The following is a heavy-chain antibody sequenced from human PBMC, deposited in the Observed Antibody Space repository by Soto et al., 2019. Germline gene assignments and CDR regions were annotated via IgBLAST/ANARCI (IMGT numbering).Heavy chain of an antibody. D-gene: IGHD5-18*01. CDR3: ARGGYTYGSH. CDR1: GFTFSSYS. Sequence: EVQLVESGGGLVQSGGSLRLSCAASGFTFSSYSMNWVRQAPGKGLEWVSYISSSSSTIDYAASVKGRFTISRDNAKNSLYLQMNGLRPDDTAVYYCARGGYTYGSHWGQGTLVTVSS. V-gene: IGHV3-48*01. CDR2: ISSSSSTI. J-gene: IGHJ4*02.